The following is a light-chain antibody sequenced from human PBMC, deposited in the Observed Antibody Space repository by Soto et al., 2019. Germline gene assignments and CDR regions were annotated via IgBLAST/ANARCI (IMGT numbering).Light chain of an antibody. CDR2: DVS. J-gene: IGLJ1*01. CDR3: SSYTSSSPYV. CDR1: SSDVGGYNY. V-gene: IGLV2-14*01. Sequence: QSVLTQPASVSGSPGQSITISCTGTSSDVGGYNYVSWYQQHPGKAPKLMIYDVSNRPSGVSNRFSGSKSGNTASLTISGLQAEDEADYYCSSYTSSSPYVLGTGTMVTVL.